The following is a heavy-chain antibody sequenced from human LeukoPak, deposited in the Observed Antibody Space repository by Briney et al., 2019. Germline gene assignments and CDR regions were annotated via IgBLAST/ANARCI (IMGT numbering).Heavy chain of an antibody. V-gene: IGHV3-66*02. CDR3: ARDKLGSGYSSDFDY. CDR2: IYTGGTT. D-gene: IGHD6-19*01. Sequence: QSGGSLRLSCAASGFSVSSNYMNWVRQAPGKGLEWVSAIYTGGTTYYADSVKGRFTISRDNSKNTLYLQMNSRRAEDSAVYFCARDKLGSGYSSDFDYWGQGTLVTVSS. CDR1: GFSVSSNY. J-gene: IGHJ4*02.